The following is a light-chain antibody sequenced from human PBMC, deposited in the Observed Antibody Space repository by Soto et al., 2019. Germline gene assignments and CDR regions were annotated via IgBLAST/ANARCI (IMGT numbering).Light chain of an antibody. CDR2: STS. J-gene: IGKJ2*01. CDR1: QTIYNY. Sequence: DVQLTQSPSSLFASVGDRVTITCRASQTIYNYLNWYQHIPGKAPKLLISSTSTLQSGAPSRFSGSGSGTDFSLTISSLLPEDSATYYCQQSHLTPFTFGQGTQLQIK. V-gene: IGKV1-39*01. CDR3: QQSHLTPFT.